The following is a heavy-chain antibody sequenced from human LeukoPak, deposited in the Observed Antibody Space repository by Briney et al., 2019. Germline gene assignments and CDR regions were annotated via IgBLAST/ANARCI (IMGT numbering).Heavy chain of an antibody. CDR1: GFSVSSNY. D-gene: IGHD1-14*01. J-gene: IGHJ6*02. V-gene: IGHV3-23*01. CDR3: AKAPGGGYYYYGMDV. Sequence: GGSLRLSCAASGFSVSSNYMTWVRQAPGKGLEWVSAFSGSAGSTYYADSVKGRFTISRDNSKNTLYLQMNSLRAEDTAVYYCAKAPGGGYYYYGMDVWGQGTTVTVSS. CDR2: FSGSAGST.